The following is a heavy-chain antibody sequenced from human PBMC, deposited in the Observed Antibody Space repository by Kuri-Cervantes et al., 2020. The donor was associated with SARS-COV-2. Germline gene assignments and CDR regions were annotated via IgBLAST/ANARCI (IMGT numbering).Heavy chain of an antibody. CDR1: GFTFSDYY. V-gene: IGHV3-11*06. Sequence: GGSLRLSCAASGFTFSDYYMSWIRQAPGKGLEWVSYISSSSSYTNYADSVKGRFTISRDNAKNSLYLQMNSLRAEDTAVYCCARGGVGITVDYWGQGTLVTVSS. J-gene: IGHJ4*02. CDR2: ISSSSSYT. D-gene: IGHD3-3*01. CDR3: ARGGVGITVDY.